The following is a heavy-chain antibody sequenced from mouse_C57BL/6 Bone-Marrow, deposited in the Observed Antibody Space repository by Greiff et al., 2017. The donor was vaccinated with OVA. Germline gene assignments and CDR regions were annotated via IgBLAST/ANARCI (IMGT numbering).Heavy chain of an antibody. CDR2: IYPRSGNT. J-gene: IGHJ1*03. V-gene: IGHV1-81*01. D-gene: IGHD2-4*01. Sequence: QVQLKESGAELARPGASVKLSCKASGYTFTSYGISWVKQRTGQGLEWIGEIYPRSGNTYYNEKFKGKATLTADKSSSTAYMELRSLTSEDSAVYFCAREGYDYYPTFWYFDVWGTGTTVTVSS. CDR3: AREGYDYYPTFWYFDV. CDR1: GYTFTSYG.